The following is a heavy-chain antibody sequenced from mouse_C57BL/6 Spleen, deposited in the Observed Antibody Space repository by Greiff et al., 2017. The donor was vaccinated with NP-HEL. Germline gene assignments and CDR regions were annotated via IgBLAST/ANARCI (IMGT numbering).Heavy chain of an antibody. V-gene: IGHV1-82*01. J-gene: IGHJ2*01. CDR1: GYAFSSSW. D-gene: IGHD4-1*01. CDR3: ARGVLAGTDY. CDR2: IYPGDGDT. Sequence: QVQLQQSGPELVKPGASVKISCKASGYAFSSSWMNWVKQRPGKGLEWIGRIYPGDGDTNYNGKFKGKATLTADKSSSTAYMQLSSLTSEDSAVYFCARGVLAGTDYWGQGTTLTVSS.